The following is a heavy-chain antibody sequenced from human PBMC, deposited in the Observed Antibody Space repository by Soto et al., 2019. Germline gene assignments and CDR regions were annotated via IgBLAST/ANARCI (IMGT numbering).Heavy chain of an antibody. CDR1: GFNFSDHY. CDR3: ARHTSGWHYYDY. J-gene: IGHJ4*02. V-gene: IGHV3-11*06. D-gene: IGHD6-19*01. CDR2: ISGSSRYT. Sequence: GGSLRLSCAASGFNFSDHYMNWIRQAPGKGPEWVSCISGSSRYTNFADSVKGRFTISRDNAKNSLYLQMNSLRAEDTAVYYCARHTSGWHYYDYWGQGTPVTVSS.